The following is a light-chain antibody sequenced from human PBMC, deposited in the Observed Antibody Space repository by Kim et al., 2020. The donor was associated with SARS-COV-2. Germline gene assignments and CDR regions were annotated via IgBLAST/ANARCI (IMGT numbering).Light chain of an antibody. J-gene: IGKJ1*01. CDR3: QQYSSYLPRT. CDR2: RGS. V-gene: IGKV1-5*03. Sequence: SLGDKVTISCRASQTISTWLAWYQQIPGKAPKVLIYRGSNLESGVPSRFSGSVSGTEFTLTISSLQPDDFATYYCQQYSSYLPRTFGQGTKVDIK. CDR1: QTISTW.